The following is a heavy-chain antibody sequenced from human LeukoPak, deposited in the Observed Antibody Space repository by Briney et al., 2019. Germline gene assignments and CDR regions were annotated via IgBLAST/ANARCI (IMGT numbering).Heavy chain of an antibody. CDR3: ARDIPAEYDFWSGLFDY. CDR1: GYTFTGYY. V-gene: IGHV1-2*02. CDR2: INPNSGGT. D-gene: IGHD3-3*01. J-gene: IGHJ4*02. Sequence: GASVKVSCKASGYTFTGYYMHWVRQAPGQGLEWMGWINPNSGGTNYAQKFQGRVTMTRDTSISTVYMELSRLRSDDTAVYYCARDIPAEYDFWSGLFDYWGQGTLVTVSS.